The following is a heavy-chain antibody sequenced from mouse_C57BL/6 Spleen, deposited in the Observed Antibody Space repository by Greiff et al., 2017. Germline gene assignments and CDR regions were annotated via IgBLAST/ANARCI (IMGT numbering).Heavy chain of an antibody. V-gene: IGHV2-2*01. J-gene: IGHJ2*01. CDR1: GFSLTSYG. CDR2: IWSGGST. CDR3: ARSWGGTDFDY. Sequence: VQLQQSGPGLVQPSQSLSITCTVSGFSLTSYGVHWVRQSPGKGLEWLGVIWSGGSTDYNAAFISRLSSSKDNSKSQVFCKMNSLQADDTAIYYCARSWGGTDFDYWGQGTTRTVSS. D-gene: IGHD4-1*01.